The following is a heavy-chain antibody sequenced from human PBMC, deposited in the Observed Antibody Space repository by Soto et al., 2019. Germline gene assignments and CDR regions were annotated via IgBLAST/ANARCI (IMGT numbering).Heavy chain of an antibody. Sequence: EVQLLESGGGLVQPGGSLRLSCAASGFTFSAYAMSWVRQAPGKGLEWVSVTSGSGGSTHYADSVKGRFTISRDNXRXTXXLQMNSLRAEDTAVYYCAKYAEFYYDNPHAGAGDYWGQGTLVTVSS. D-gene: IGHD3-22*01. V-gene: IGHV3-23*01. CDR1: GFTFSAYA. CDR2: TSGSGGST. CDR3: AKYAEFYYDNPHAGAGDY. J-gene: IGHJ4*02.